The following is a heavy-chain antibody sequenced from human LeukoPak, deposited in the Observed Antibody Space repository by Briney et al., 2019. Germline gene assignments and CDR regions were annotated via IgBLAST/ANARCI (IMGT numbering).Heavy chain of an antibody. V-gene: IGHV4-39*01. CDR2: IYYRGRT. CDR3: ARQKILDDNYDSSGYYVDQ. D-gene: IGHD3-22*01. Sequence: SETLSLTCSVSNASIISSCYCWGWLRQPPGKGLEWIGSIYYRGRTYYNPSLKIRVTISADTSKNQFSLNLNSVTASDTAVYYCARQKILDDNYDSSGYYVDQWGQGSLVTVSS. J-gene: IGHJ4*02. CDR1: NASIISSCYC.